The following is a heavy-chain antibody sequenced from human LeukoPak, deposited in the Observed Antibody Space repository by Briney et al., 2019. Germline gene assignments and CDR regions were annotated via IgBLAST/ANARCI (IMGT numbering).Heavy chain of an antibody. CDR1: GVSVSGFY. CDR2: IYNGGII. CDR3: ARHGSSFPPHFDY. J-gene: IGHJ4*02. V-gene: IGHV4-59*08. D-gene: IGHD6-6*01. Sequence: PSETLSLTCTVSGVSVSGFYWRWLRQAPGKGLEGFGYIYNGGIIYSHPSLKSRVAISVDSSRNQFSLRLSPVTAADTAVYYCARHGSSFPPHFDYWGQGTLVT.